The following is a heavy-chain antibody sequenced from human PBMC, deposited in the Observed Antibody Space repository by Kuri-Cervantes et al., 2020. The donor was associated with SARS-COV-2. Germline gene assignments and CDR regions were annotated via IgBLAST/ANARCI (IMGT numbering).Heavy chain of an antibody. D-gene: IGHD6-19*01. J-gene: IGHJ4*02. CDR2: IGTAGDT. CDR1: GFTFSSYD. CDR3: ARSSGWYFDY. Sequence: GESLKISCAASGFTFSSYDMHWVRQATGKGLEWVSAIGTAGDTYYPGSVKGRFTISRENAKNSLYLQMNSLRAEDTAVYYCARSSGWYFDYWGQGTLVTVSS. V-gene: IGHV3-13*01.